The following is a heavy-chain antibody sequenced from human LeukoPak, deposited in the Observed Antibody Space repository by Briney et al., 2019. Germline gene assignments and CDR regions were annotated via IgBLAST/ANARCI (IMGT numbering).Heavy chain of an antibody. CDR3: ARVSVATIPDY. J-gene: IGHJ4*02. CDR1: GHTFTGYY. CDR2: INPNSGGT. Sequence: ASVKVSCKASGHTFTGYYMHWVRQAPGQGLEWMGRINPNSGGTNYAQKFQGRVTITADESTSTAYMELSSLRSEDTAVYYCARVSVATIPDYWGQGTLVTVSS. V-gene: IGHV1-2*06. D-gene: IGHD5-12*01.